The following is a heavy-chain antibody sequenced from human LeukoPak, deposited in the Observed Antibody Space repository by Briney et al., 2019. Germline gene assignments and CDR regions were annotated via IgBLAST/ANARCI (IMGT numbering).Heavy chain of an antibody. CDR3: ERWGGYSYGYGYYYYYGMDV. V-gene: IGHV4-34*01. D-gene: IGHD5-18*01. Sequence: SETLSLTCAVYVGSFSGYYWSWIRQPPGKGLEWIGEINHSGSTNYNPSLKSRVTISVDTSKNQFSLKLSSVTAADTAVYYCERWGGYSYGYGYYYYYGMDVWGKGTTVTVSS. J-gene: IGHJ6*04. CDR2: INHSGST. CDR1: VGSFSGYY.